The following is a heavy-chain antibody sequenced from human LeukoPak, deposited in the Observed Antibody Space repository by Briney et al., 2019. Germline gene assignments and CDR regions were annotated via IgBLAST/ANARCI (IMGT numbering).Heavy chain of an antibody. V-gene: IGHV4-34*01. J-gene: IGHJ5*02. CDR1: GGSFSGYY. Sequence: SETLSLTCAVYGGSFSGYYWSWIRQPPGKGLEWIGEINHSGSTNYNPSLKSRVTISVDTSKNRFSLKLSSVTAADTAVYYCARGSRYYDILTGPSGWFDPWGLGTLVTVSS. CDR3: ARGSRYYDILTGPSGWFDP. D-gene: IGHD3-9*01. CDR2: INHSGST.